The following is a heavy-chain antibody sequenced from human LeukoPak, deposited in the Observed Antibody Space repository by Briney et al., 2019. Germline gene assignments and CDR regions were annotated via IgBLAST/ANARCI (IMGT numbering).Heavy chain of an antibody. J-gene: IGHJ4*02. Sequence: SETLSLTCTVSGGSMTNYYWSWIRQPAGKGLEWIGRMYFSGRTHYNPSLKSRVPMSVDTSKNQFSLKVSSVTAADTAVYYCARVGSDGSYFDYWGQGTLVTVSS. CDR1: GGSMTNYY. V-gene: IGHV4-4*07. CDR2: MYFSGRT. CDR3: ARVGSDGSYFDY. D-gene: IGHD1-26*01.